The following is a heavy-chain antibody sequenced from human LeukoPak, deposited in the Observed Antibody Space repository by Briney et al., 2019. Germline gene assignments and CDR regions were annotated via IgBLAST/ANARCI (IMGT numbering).Heavy chain of an antibody. V-gene: IGHV1-46*01. J-gene: IGHJ5*02. CDR3: ARDNSVEDTAWWFDP. D-gene: IGHD4-23*01. Sequence: GASVKVSCKASGCTFTGYYMHWVRQAPGQGLEWMGIINPSGGSTSYVQKFQGRVTMTRDMSTSTDYMELSSLRSEDTAVYYCARDNSVEDTAWWFDPWGQGTLVTVSS. CDR1: GCTFTGYY. CDR2: INPSGGST.